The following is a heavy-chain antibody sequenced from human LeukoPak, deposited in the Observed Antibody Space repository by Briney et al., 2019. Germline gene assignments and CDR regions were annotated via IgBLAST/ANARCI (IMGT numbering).Heavy chain of an antibody. D-gene: IGHD3-10*02. CDR2: ISSSGSTI. CDR3: AELGITMIGGV. Sequence: GGSLRLSCAASGFTFSNHGMNWVRQAPGKGLEWVSYISSSGSTIYYADSVKGRFTISRDNAKNSLYLQMNSLRAEDTAVYYCAELGITMIGGVWGKGTTVTISS. J-gene: IGHJ6*04. CDR1: GFTFSNHG. V-gene: IGHV3-48*04.